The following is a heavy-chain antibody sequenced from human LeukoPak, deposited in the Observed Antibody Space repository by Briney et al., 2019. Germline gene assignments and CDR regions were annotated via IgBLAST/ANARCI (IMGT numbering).Heavy chain of an antibody. CDR1: GGSIGSYY. V-gene: IGHV4-59*01. CDR2: IYYSGST. CDR3: AAQWGGSITMVRGSSSPRAPLDV. D-gene: IGHD3-10*01. Sequence: SETLSLTCTVYGGSIGSYYWSWIRQPPGKGLEWIGYIYYSGSTNYNPSLKSRVTISVDTSKNQFSLKLSSVTAADTAVYYCAAQWGGSITMVRGSSSPRAPLDVWGKGTTVTVSS. J-gene: IGHJ6*04.